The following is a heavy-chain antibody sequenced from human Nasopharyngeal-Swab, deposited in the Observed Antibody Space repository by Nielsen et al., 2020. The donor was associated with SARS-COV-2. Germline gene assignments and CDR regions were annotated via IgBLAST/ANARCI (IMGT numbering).Heavy chain of an antibody. Sequence: SETLSLTCNVSGGSISRSSTYYWGWIRQSPGKELEWIGSIYYSGKTYYNPSLNSRITITVDTSKNQFSLMVSSVTAADTAVYYCARNVIFGERIRFGPWGQGTLVTVSS. CDR3: ARNVIFGERIRFGP. J-gene: IGHJ5*02. V-gene: IGHV4-39*07. CDR1: GGSISRSSTYY. CDR2: IYYSGKT. D-gene: IGHD3-3*01.